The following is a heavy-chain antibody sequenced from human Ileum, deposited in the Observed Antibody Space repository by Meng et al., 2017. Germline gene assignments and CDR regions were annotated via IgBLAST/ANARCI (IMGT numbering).Heavy chain of an antibody. CDR2: IIDSGDST. CDR3: AKEGFGSGAYYTVFQY. CDR1: GFTFSGYA. J-gene: IGHJ4*02. D-gene: IGHD3-10*01. V-gene: IGHV3-23*01. Sequence: GESLKISCAASGFTFSGYAMTWVRQAPGKGLEWVSGIIDSGDSTFYADSVKGRFTISRDNSKNTLYLEMNSLRGEDTAIYYCAKEGFGSGAYYTVFQYWGQGTLVT.